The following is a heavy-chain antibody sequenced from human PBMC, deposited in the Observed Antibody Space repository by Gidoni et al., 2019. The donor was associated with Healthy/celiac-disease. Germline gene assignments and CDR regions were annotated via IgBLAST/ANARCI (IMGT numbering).Heavy chain of an antibody. CDR3: ARASPGQLVRNNYYYYMDV. J-gene: IGHJ6*03. D-gene: IGHD6-6*01. Sequence: KFQGRVTITADESTSTAYMELSSLRSEDTAVYYCARASPGQLVRNNYYYYMDVWGKGTTVTVSS. V-gene: IGHV1-69*01.